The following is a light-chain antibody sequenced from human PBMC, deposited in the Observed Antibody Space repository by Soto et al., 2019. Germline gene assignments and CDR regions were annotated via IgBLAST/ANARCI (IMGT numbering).Light chain of an antibody. Sequence: QSALTQPPSASGSPGQSVTISCTGTSRDVGGYNYVSWYQQHPGKAPKLMIYEVTKRPSGVPDPFSGSKSGNTASLTVSGLQAEDEADYYCNSYAGSNNVVFGGGTQLTVL. J-gene: IGLJ2*01. V-gene: IGLV2-8*01. CDR3: NSYAGSNNVV. CDR1: SRDVGGYNY. CDR2: EVT.